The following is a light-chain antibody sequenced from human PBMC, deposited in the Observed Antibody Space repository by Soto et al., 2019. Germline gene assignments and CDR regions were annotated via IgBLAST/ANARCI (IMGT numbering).Light chain of an antibody. CDR1: QSVSSN. Sequence: EIVMTQSPATLSVSPGERATLSCRASQSVSSNYLAWYQQKSGQAPRLLIYDASTRATGIPARFSGSGSWTDFTLTISSLQSEDFAVYYCQQYYNWPPWTFGQGTKVDIK. CDR3: QQYYNWPPWT. V-gene: IGKV3-15*01. J-gene: IGKJ1*01. CDR2: DAS.